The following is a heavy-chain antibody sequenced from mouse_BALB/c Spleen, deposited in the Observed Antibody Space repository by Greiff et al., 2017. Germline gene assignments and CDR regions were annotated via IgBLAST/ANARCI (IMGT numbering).Heavy chain of an antibody. V-gene: IGHV5-17*02. CDR2: ISSGSSTI. J-gene: IGHJ4*01. D-gene: IGHD2-14*01. CDR1: GFTFSSFG. Sequence: EVQRVESGGGLVQPGGSRKLSCAASGFTFSSFGMHWVRQAPEKGLEWVAYISSGSSTIYYADTVKGRFTISRDNPKNTLFLQMTSLRSEDTAMYYCARAYYRYDYAMDYWGQGTSVTVSS. CDR3: ARAYYRYDYAMDY.